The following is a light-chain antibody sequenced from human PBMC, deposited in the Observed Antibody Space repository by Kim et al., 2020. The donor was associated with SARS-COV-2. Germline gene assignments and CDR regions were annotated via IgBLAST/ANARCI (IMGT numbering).Light chain of an antibody. J-gene: IGKJ2*01. CDR3: QQCESAPYT. CDR2: GVS. CDR1: MSMPSGC. Sequence: LSPGERATVLWRASMSMPSGCLAWFQQNRGQAPSLHIYGVSSRATGVSARLGAGVCGTDFSLTISRLEPEDSAVYYCQQCESAPYTFGQETKLEI. V-gene: IGKV3-20*01.